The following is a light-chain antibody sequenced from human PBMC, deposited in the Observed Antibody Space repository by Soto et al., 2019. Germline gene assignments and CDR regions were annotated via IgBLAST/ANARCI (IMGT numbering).Light chain of an antibody. CDR3: CSYAGSSTVV. CDR1: SSHVGSYNL. V-gene: IGLV2-23*02. J-gene: IGLJ2*01. Sequence: QSALTQPASASGSPGQSITISCTGTSSHVGSYNLVSWYQQHPGKAPKLMIYEVSKRPSGVSNRFSGSKSGNTASLTISGLQAEDEADYYCCSYAGSSTVVFGGGTKLTVL. CDR2: EVS.